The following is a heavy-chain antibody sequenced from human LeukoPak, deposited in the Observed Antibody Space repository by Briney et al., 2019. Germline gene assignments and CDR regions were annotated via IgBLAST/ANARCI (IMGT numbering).Heavy chain of an antibody. CDR2: IYHSGST. CDR3: ARGRCSGGSCPIFDY. V-gene: IGHV4-4*02. CDR1: GGSISSSNW. D-gene: IGHD2-15*01. Sequence: SGTLSPTCAVSGGSISSSNWWSWVRQPPGKGLEWIGEIYHSGSTNYNPSLKSRVTISVDKSKNQFSLKLSSVTAADTAVYYCARGRCSGGSCPIFDYWGQGTLVTVSS. J-gene: IGHJ4*02.